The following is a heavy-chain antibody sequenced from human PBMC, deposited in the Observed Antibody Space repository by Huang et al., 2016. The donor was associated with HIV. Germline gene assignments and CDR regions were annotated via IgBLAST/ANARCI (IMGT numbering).Heavy chain of an antibody. V-gene: IGHV1-69*13. CDR3: AKVAAGQPFHFYYYMDA. CDR1: GGTFKKYA. J-gene: IGHJ6*03. D-gene: IGHD3-3*02. Sequence: QVNLVQSGAEVRKPGSSVKVSCKASGGTFKKYAISWVRQAPGQGLEWRGASIRRYGSEEYAEKFQDRVTLTADGSTNTAYLELDRLTSEDTAVYYCAKVAAGQPFHFYYYMDAWGDGTTVIVSS. CDR2: SIRRYGSE.